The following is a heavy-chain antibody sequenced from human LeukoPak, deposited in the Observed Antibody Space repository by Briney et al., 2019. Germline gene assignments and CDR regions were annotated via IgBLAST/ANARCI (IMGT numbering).Heavy chain of an antibody. CDR2: IYSGGST. CDR1: GFTVSSNY. CDR3: AKPPGLRRLDP. D-gene: IGHD5-12*01. V-gene: IGHV3-66*04. J-gene: IGHJ5*02. Sequence: GGSLRLSCAASGFTVSSNYMSWVRQAPGKGLEWVSVIYSGGSTYYADSVKGRFTISRDNSKNTLYLQMNSLRAEDTAVYYCAKPPGLRRLDPWGQGTLVTVSS.